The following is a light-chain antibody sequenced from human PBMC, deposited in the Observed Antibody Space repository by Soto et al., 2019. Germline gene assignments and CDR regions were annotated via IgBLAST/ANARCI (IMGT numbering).Light chain of an antibody. J-gene: IGLJ2*01. CDR2: DVS. Sequence: QSVLTQPASVSGSPGQSITISCTGTSSDVGGYNYVSWYQQHPGKAPKLMVYDVSNRPSWVSNRCSGSKSGNTASLTISGLQAEDEADYYCSSYTSTIHVIFGGGTKVTVL. CDR1: SSDVGGYNY. CDR3: SSYTSTIHVI. V-gene: IGLV2-14*01.